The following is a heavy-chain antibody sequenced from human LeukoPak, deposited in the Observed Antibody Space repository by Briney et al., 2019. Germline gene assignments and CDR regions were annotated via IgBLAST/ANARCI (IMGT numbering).Heavy chain of an antibody. V-gene: IGHV3-21*01. CDR3: ARDGTLDWFDP. Sequence: GGSLRLSCAASGFTFSSYSMNWVRQAPGKGLEWVSSISSSSSYIYYADSAKGRFTISRDNAKNSLYLQMNSLRAEDTAVYYCARDGTLDWFDPWGQGTLVTVSS. D-gene: IGHD1-26*01. CDR2: ISSSSSYI. CDR1: GFTFSSYS. J-gene: IGHJ5*02.